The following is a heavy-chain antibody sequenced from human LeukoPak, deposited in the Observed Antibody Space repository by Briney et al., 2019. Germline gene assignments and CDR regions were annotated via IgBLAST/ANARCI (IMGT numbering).Heavy chain of an antibody. D-gene: IGHD2-2*01. J-gene: IGHJ3*02. Sequence: GASVKVSCKASGYTFTGYYMHWVRQAPGQGLEWMGWINPNSGGTNYAQKFQGRVTMTRDTSISTAYMELSRLRSDDTAVYYCARGYCSSTSCYDDAFDIWGQGTMVIVSS. CDR1: GYTFTGYY. CDR2: INPNSGGT. CDR3: ARGYCSSTSCYDDAFDI. V-gene: IGHV1-2*02.